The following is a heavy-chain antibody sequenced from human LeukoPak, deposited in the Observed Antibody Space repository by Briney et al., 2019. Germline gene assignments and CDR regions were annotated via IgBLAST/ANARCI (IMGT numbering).Heavy chain of an antibody. Sequence: GGSLRLSCAASEFTFSNFGMHWVRQAPGKGLEWVALIHYDGSKEYYADSVTGRFNISRDNSKNTLYLQMNSLTTADTGVYYCAKDTGYTSGRLDYWGQGTLLSVSS. CDR2: IHYDGSKE. D-gene: IGHD6-19*01. V-gene: IGHV3-30*02. CDR1: EFTFSNFG. CDR3: AKDTGYTSGRLDY. J-gene: IGHJ4*02.